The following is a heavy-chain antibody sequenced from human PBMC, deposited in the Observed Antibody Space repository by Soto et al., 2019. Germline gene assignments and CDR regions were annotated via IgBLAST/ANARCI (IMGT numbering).Heavy chain of an antibody. CDR3: ARGVGGYRLNYGMDV. CDR1: GGSISSGGYS. D-gene: IGHD2-2*02. J-gene: IGHJ6*02. Sequence: QLQLQESGSGLVKPSQTLSLTCAVSGGSISSGGYSWSWIRQPPGKGLEWIGYIYHSGSTYYNPSLKSRVTISVDRSKNQFSLKLGSVTAADTAVYYCARGVGGYRLNYGMDVWGQGTTVTVSS. CDR2: IYHSGST. V-gene: IGHV4-30-2*01.